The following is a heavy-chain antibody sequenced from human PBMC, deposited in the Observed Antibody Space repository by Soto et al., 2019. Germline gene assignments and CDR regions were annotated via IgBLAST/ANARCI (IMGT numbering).Heavy chain of an antibody. CDR2: ISSSSSTI. V-gene: IGHV3-48*01. D-gene: IGHD2-15*01. J-gene: IGHJ3*02. Sequence: GGSLRLSCAASGFTFSSYSMNWVRQAPGKGLEWVSYISSSSSTIYYADSVKGRFTISRDNAKNSLYLQMNSLRAEDTAVYYCARESCSGGSCYLYAFDIWGQGTMVTVSS. CDR3: ARESCSGGSCYLYAFDI. CDR1: GFTFSSYS.